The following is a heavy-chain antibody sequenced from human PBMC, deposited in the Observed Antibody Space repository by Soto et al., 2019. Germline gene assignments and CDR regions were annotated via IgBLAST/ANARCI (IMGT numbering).Heavy chain of an antibody. CDR3: AKSPRGEMATD. V-gene: IGHV1-18*01. Sequence: QVQLVQSGGEVKKPGASVTVSCKASGYTFINYHITWVRQAPGQGLAGMAWINTYNGMTDYAQRFQGRVTMTRDTSTSTADMELRNLGSDDTAVYFCAKSPRGEMATDWGQGTLVTVSS. D-gene: IGHD5-12*01. CDR2: INTYNGMT. CDR1: GYTFINYH. J-gene: IGHJ4*02.